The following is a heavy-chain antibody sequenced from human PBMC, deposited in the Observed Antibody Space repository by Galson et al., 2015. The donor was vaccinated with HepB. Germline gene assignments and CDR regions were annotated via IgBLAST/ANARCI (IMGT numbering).Heavy chain of an antibody. D-gene: IGHD3-3*01. CDR3: ARDLRSVGSYYYYYYGMDV. Sequence: SLRLSCAASGFTFSSYGMHWVRQAPGKGLEWVAVIWYDGSNKYYADSVKGRFTISRDNSKNTLYLQMNSLRAEDTAVYYCARDLRSVGSYYYYYYGMDVWGQGTTVTVSS. V-gene: IGHV3-33*01. J-gene: IGHJ6*02. CDR2: IWYDGSNK. CDR1: GFTFSSYG.